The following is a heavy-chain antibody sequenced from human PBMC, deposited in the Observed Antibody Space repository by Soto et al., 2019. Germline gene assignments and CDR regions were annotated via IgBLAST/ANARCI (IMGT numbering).Heavy chain of an antibody. J-gene: IGHJ6*03. V-gene: IGHV4-39*01. Sequence: SETLSLTCTVSGGSISSSSYYWGWIRQPPGKGLEWIGSIYYSGSTYYYPSLKSRVTISVDTSKNQLSLKLSSVTAADTAVYYCARQYYGDSNKDYYMDVWGKGTTVTVSS. CDR3: ARQYYGDSNKDYYMDV. CDR2: IYYSGST. CDR1: GGSISSSSYY. D-gene: IGHD4-17*01.